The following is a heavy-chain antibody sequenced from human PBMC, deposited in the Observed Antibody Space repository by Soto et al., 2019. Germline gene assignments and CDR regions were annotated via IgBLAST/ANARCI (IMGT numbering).Heavy chain of an antibody. J-gene: IGHJ6*02. CDR2: IKQDGSEK. Sequence: GGSLRLSCAASGFTFSSYWMSWVRQAPGKGLEWVANIKQDGSEKYYVDSVKGRFTISRDNAKNSLYLQMNSLRAEDTAVYYCARGFGRITMVRGVIGYYYGMDVWGQGTTVTVSS. D-gene: IGHD3-10*01. CDR3: ARGFGRITMVRGVIGYYYGMDV. CDR1: GFTFSSYW. V-gene: IGHV3-7*01.